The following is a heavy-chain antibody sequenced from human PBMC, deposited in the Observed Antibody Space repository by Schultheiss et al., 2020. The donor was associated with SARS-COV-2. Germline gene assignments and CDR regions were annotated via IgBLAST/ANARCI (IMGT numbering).Heavy chain of an antibody. Sequence: SETLSLTCAVYGGSFSGYYWSWIRQPPGKGLEWIGYIYYSGSTSYNPSLKSRVTISADTSKNQFSLKVNSVTAADTAVYYCARGLHSSVWYEGYMDVWGQGILVTVSS. V-gene: IGHV4-59*01. CDR2: IYYSGST. D-gene: IGHD6-19*01. CDR1: GGSFSGYY. J-gene: IGHJ4*02. CDR3: ARGLHSSVWYEGYMDV.